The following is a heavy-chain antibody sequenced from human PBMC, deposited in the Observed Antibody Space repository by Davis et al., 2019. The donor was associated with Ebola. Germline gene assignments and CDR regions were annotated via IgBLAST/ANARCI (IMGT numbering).Heavy chain of an antibody. J-gene: IGHJ4*02. V-gene: IGHV2-5*01. Sequence: SGPTLVKPTQTLTLTCTFSGFSLSTSGVGVGWIRQPPGKALEWLALIFWNDDKRYRPSLNSRLAITKDTPKNQVVLTMTNMDPVETATYYCAHRAGYSYGYSFDYWGQGTLVTVSS. D-gene: IGHD5-18*01. CDR3: AHRAGYSYGYSFDY. CDR1: GFSLSTSGVG. CDR2: IFWNDDK.